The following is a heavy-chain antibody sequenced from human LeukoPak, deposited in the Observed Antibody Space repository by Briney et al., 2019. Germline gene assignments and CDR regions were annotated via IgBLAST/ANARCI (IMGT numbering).Heavy chain of an antibody. D-gene: IGHD6-13*01. CDR2: IYYSGST. CDR3: ARVAPWYVKAFDI. V-gene: IGHV4-39*07. Sequence: SETLSLTCTVSGGSISSSSYYWGWIRQPPGKGLEWIGSIYYSGSTYYNPSLKSRVTISVDTSKNQFSLKLSSVTAAGTAVYYCARVAPWYVKAFDIWGQGTMVTVSS. CDR1: GGSISSSSYY. J-gene: IGHJ3*02.